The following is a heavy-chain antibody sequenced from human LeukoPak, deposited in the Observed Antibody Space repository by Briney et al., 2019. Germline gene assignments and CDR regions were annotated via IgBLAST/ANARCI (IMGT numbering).Heavy chain of an antibody. D-gene: IGHD2-15*01. J-gene: IGHJ5*02. CDR2: INPSGGST. CDR1: GYTFTSYY. Sequence: ASVKVSCKASGYTFTSYYMHWVRQAPGQGLEWMGIINPSGGSTSYAQKFQGRVTMTRDMSTSTVYMELSSLRSEDTAVYYCAGSPLGYCSGGSCYKSPGHWFDPWGQGTLVTVSS. CDR3: AGSPLGYCSGGSCYKSPGHWFDP. V-gene: IGHV1-46*01.